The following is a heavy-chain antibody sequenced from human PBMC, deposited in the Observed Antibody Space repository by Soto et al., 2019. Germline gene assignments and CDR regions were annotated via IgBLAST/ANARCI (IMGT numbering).Heavy chain of an antibody. CDR3: ARDGAVAGDSNFDY. J-gene: IGHJ4*02. CDR1: GYTFTSSA. D-gene: IGHD6-19*01. CDR2: INAGNGNI. Sequence: ASVKVSCKASGYTFTSSATHWVRQAPGQGLEWMGWINAGNGNIKHSQKFQHRVTITRDTSASTAYMELSSLRLEDTAVYYCARDGAVAGDSNFDYWGQGTLVTVSS. V-gene: IGHV1-3*01.